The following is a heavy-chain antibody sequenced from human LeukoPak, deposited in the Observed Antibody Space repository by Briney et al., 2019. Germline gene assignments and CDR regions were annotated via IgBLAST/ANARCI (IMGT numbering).Heavy chain of an antibody. V-gene: IGHV3-21*01. Sequence: GESLRLSCAASGFTFTEYSIIWVRQAPGKGLEGVASISSSSSYIYYADSVKGRFTISRDNAKNSLYLEMNSLRAEDTAVYYCARDRRELPLDYWGQGTLVTVSS. CDR1: GFTFTEYS. CDR3: ARDRRELPLDY. CDR2: ISSSSSYI. D-gene: IGHD1-26*01. J-gene: IGHJ4*02.